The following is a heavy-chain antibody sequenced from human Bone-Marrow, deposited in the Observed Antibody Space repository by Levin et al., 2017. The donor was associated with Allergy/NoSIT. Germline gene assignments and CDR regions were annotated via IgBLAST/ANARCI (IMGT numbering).Heavy chain of an antibody. V-gene: IGHV4-59*01. CDR2: IYYSGST. Sequence: SETLSLTCTVSGGSISSYYWSWIRQPPGKGLEWIGYIYYSGSTNYNPSLKSRVTISVDTSKNQFSLKLSSVTAADTAVYYCARDSWGGTDYDILPESAFDIWGQGTMVTVSS. CDR3: ARDSWGGTDYDILPESAFDI. J-gene: IGHJ3*02. D-gene: IGHD3-9*01. CDR1: GGSISSYY.